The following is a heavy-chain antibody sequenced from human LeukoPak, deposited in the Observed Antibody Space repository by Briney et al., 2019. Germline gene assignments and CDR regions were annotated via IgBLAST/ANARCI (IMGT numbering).Heavy chain of an antibody. CDR2: ISWNSGSI. CDR1: GFTFDDYA. V-gene: IGHV3-9*01. D-gene: IGHD3-9*01. CDR3: AKSGGLRYFDWLSFDP. Sequence: PGRSLRLSCAASGFTFDDYAMHWVRQAPGKGLEWVSGISWNSGSIGYADSVKGRFTISRDNAKNSLYLQMNSLRAEDTALYYCAKSGGLRYFDWLSFDPWGQGTLVTVSS. J-gene: IGHJ5*02.